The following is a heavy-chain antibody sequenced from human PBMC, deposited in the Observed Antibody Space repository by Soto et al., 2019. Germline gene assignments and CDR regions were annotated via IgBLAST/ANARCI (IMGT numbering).Heavy chain of an antibody. CDR2: ISYDGSNK. CDR3: ARDLLGPTSSSWFFYFDY. CDR1: GFTFSSYA. J-gene: IGHJ4*02. Sequence: QVQLVESGGGVVQPGRSLRLSCAASGFTFSSYAMHWVRQAPGKGLEWVAVISYDGSNKYYADSVKGRFTISRDNSKNTLYLQMNSLRAEDTAVYYCARDLLGPTSSSWFFYFDYWGQGTLVTVSS. D-gene: IGHD6-13*01. V-gene: IGHV3-30-3*01.